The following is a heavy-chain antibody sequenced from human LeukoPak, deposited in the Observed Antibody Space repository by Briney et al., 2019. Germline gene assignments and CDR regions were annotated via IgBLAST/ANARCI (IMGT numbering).Heavy chain of an antibody. D-gene: IGHD2-21*02. CDR3: ARGGDPVKYYAEYFQY. Sequence: GGSLRLPCVVSGFTLSSLNWVRQAPGKGLQWLSSISSRSSYIFYADSVKGRFTISRDNSKNSLYLQMNSLRAEDTAVYYCARGGDPVKYYAEYFQYWGQGTLVTVSS. V-gene: IGHV3-21*01. J-gene: IGHJ1*01. CDR2: ISSRSSYI. CDR1: GFTLSS.